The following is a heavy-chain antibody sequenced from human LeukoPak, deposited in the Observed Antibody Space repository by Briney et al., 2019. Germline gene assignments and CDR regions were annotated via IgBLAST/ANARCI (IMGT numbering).Heavy chain of an antibody. Sequence: SETLSLTCAVYGGSFSGYYWSWIRQPPGKGLEWIGEINHSGSTNYNPSLKSRGTISVDTSKNQFSLKLSSVTAADTAVYYCARLSKYYDFWSGYRGDYYYYYMDVWGKGTTVTVSS. D-gene: IGHD3-3*01. V-gene: IGHV4-34*01. J-gene: IGHJ6*03. CDR2: INHSGST. CDR3: ARLSKYYDFWSGYRGDYYYYYMDV. CDR1: GGSFSGYY.